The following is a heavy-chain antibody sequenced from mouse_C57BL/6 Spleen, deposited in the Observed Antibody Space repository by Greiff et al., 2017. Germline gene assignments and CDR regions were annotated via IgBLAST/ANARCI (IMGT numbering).Heavy chain of an antibody. V-gene: IGHV1-82*01. J-gene: IGHJ2*01. CDR3: AREGQLRLPDFDY. Sequence: QVQLQQSGPELVKPGASVKISCKASGYAFSSSWMNWVKQRPGKGLEWIGRIYPGDGDTNYNGKFKGKATLTADKSSSTAYMQLSSLTSEDSAVYICAREGQLRLPDFDYWGQGTTLTVSS. CDR1: GYAFSSSW. CDR2: IYPGDGDT. D-gene: IGHD3-2*02.